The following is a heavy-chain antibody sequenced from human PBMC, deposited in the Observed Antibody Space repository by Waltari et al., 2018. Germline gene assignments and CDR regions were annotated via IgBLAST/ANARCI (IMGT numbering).Heavy chain of an antibody. V-gene: IGHV3-53*01. CDR1: GFTVSSNY. J-gene: IGHJ5*02. D-gene: IGHD1-26*01. Sequence: EVQLVESGGGLIQPGGSLRLSCAASGFTVSSNYMSWVRQAPGKGLEWVSVIYSGGSTYVAVSAKVRFTISQDTSKNTLYLQMNCLRAEDTAVYYCARDSRIGGFDPWGQGTLVTVSS. CDR3: ARDSRIGGFDP. CDR2: IYSGGST.